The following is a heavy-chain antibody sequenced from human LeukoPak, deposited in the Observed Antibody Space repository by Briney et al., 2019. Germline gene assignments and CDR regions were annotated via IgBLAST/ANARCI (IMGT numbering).Heavy chain of an antibody. Sequence: ASVKVSCKASGYTFITCDINWVRQATGQGPEWMGWINPNSGNAGYGKKFQGRVHLTRNTSTSTVYMEFSRLESDDTAIYYCVRAPLADRDPFTGTRTGNWFSPWGQGTPVTVSS. J-gene: IGHJ5*02. CDR3: VRAPLADRDPFTGTRTGNWFSP. D-gene: IGHD1-7*01. V-gene: IGHV1-8*01. CDR1: GYTFITCD. CDR2: INPNSGNA.